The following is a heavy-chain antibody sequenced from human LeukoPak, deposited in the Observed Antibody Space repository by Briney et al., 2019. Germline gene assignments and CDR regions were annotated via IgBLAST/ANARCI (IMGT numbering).Heavy chain of an antibody. CDR1: GGSFSGYY. CDR2: INHSGST. CDR3: ARDDLLYSVHYGMDV. J-gene: IGHJ6*02. D-gene: IGHD3-10*02. V-gene: IGHV4-34*01. Sequence: SETLSLTCAVYGGSFSGYYWSWIRQPPGKGLEWIGEINHSGSTNYNPSLKSRVTISVDTSKNQVSLRLSSVTAADTAVYYCARDDLLYSVHYGMDVWGQGTTVTVSS.